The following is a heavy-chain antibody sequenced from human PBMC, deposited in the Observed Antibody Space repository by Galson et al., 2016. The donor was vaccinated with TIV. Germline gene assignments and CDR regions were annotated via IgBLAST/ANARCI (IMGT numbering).Heavy chain of an antibody. Sequence: SVKVSCKASGYIFANSGITWVRQAPGQGLAWMGWINPNSGDTTYAQMFQGRVTRTRYTSINTAYMELRRLRSADTAIYYCAKAEADYFYHYWGPGTLVTVST. V-gene: IGHV1-2*02. CDR3: AKAEADYFYHY. CDR2: INPNSGDT. J-gene: IGHJ4*02. CDR1: GYIFANSG. D-gene: IGHD2/OR15-2a*01.